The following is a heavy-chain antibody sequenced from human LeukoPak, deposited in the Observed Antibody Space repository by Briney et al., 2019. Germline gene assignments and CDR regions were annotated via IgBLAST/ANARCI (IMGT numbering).Heavy chain of an antibody. V-gene: IGHV1-46*01. CDR3: ARDLLFGYSGYDLYFDY. D-gene: IGHD5-12*01. J-gene: IGHJ4*02. Sequence: ASVKVSCKASGYTFTSYCMHWVRQAPGQGLEWMGIINPSGGSTSYAQKFQGRVTMTRDTSTSTVYMELSSLRSEDTAVYYCARDLLFGYSGYDLYFDYWGQGTLVTVSS. CDR1: GYTFTSYC. CDR2: INPSGGST.